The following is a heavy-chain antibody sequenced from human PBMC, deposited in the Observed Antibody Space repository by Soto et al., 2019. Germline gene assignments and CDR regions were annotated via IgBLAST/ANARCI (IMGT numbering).Heavy chain of an antibody. J-gene: IGHJ5*02. CDR3: ARAGFVVVTAIPVPDWFDP. D-gene: IGHD2-21*02. CDR2: IIPIFGTA. Sequence: SVKVSCKASGGTFSSYAISWVRQAPGQGLEWMGGIIPIFGTANYAQKFQGRVTITADKSTSTAYMELSSLRSEDTAVYYCARAGFVVVTAIPVPDWFDPWGQGTLVTVSS. CDR1: GGTFSSYA. V-gene: IGHV1-69*06.